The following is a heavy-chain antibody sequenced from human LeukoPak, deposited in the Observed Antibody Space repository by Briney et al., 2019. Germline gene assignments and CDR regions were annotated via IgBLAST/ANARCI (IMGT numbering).Heavy chain of an antibody. D-gene: IGHD2-15*01. V-gene: IGHV3-23*01. CDR2: ISGSGTVT. CDR3: AKTSVGEGRIIGSGYFDN. J-gene: IGHJ4*02. CDR1: GFTFSNHA. Sequence: PGGSLRLSCAASGFTFSNHAMNWVRQAPGKGLERVSIISGSGTVTYYADSVKGRFTISRDNSKNTLYLQMNSLRAEDTAVYYCAKTSVGEGRIIGSGYFDNWGQGTLVTVSS.